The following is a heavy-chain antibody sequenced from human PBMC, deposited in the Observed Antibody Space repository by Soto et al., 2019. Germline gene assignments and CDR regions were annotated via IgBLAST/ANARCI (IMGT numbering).Heavy chain of an antibody. CDR2: IYYSGST. CDR3: ARLVWSYGTWFDP. Sequence: PSETLSLTCTVSGGSISSYYWSWIRQPPGKGLEWIGYIYYSGSTNYNPSLKSRVTISVDTSKNQFSLKLSSVTAADTAVYYCARLVWSYGTWFDPGGQGTLVTVSS. CDR1: GGSISSYY. J-gene: IGHJ5*02. D-gene: IGHD5-18*01. V-gene: IGHV4-59*08.